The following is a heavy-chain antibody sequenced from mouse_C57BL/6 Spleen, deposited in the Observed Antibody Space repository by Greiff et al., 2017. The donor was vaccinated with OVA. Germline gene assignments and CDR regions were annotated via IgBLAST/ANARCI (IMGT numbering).Heavy chain of an antibody. D-gene: IGHD1-1*01. CDR1: GYTFTSYW. Sequence: QVHVKQPGAELVRPGSSVKLSCKASGYTFTSYWMHWVKQRPIQGLAWIGNIDPSDSETHYNQKFKDKATLTVDKSSSTAYMQLSSLTSEDSAVYYCSRGTTVVAERDYFDYWGQGTTLTVSS. J-gene: IGHJ2*01. CDR3: SRGTTVVAERDYFDY. V-gene: IGHV1-52*01. CDR2: IDPSDSET.